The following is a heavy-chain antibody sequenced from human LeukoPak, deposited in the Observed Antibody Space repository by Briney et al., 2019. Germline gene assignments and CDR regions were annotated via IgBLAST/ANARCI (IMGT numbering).Heavy chain of an antibody. J-gene: IGHJ3*02. V-gene: IGHV3-48*03. CDR2: ISASGSTI. D-gene: IGHD2/OR15-2a*01. CDR3: ARGILGGAFDI. CDR1: GFTFSSYE. Sequence: PGGSLRLSCAASGFTFSSYEMNWVRQAPGKGLEWVSYISASGSTIYYADSVRGRFTIYRGNAQNSLYLQMNSLRGEDTAVYYCARGILGGAFDIWGQGTMVTVSS.